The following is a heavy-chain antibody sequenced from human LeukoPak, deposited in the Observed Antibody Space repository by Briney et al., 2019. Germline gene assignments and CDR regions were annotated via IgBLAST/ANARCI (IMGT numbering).Heavy chain of an antibody. J-gene: IGHJ4*02. CDR1: GGSISNSNW. V-gene: IGHV4-4*02. CDR3: ARANGDYPSPLGY. D-gene: IGHD4-17*01. CDR2: IYHSGST. Sequence: SGSLSLTCAVSGGSISNSNWWSWVRQPPGKGLEWIGEIYHSGSTNYNPSLKSRVTISVDKSKNQFSLKLSSVTAADTAVYYCARANGDYPSPLGYWGQGTLVTVSS.